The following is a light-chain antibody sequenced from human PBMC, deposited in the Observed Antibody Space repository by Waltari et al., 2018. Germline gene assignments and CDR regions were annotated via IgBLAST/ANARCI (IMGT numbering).Light chain of an antibody. CDR2: DVS. CDR1: SSDVGAYNY. Sequence: QSALTQPRPVSGSPGQSVTISCTGSSSDVGAYNYVSWYQQHPGKAPKLLIYDVSMRPSGVPDRFSGSKSGNTASLTISGLQAEDEADYYCCPFAGSYTWVFGGGTRLTVL. J-gene: IGLJ3*02. V-gene: IGLV2-11*01. CDR3: CPFAGSYTWV.